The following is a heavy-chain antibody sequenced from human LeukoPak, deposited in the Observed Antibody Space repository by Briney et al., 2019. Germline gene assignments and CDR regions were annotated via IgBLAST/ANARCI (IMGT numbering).Heavy chain of an antibody. J-gene: IGHJ5*02. D-gene: IGHD2-2*01. CDR3: ARRRCSTSGYAGWFDP. Sequence: GEALRISCKGSGYSFTSYWISWVRQMPGKGLEWMGRIDSSDSYTNYSPSFQGHVTISADKSISTAYLQWSSRKASDTAMYYCARRRCSTSGYAGWFDPWGQGTLVTVSS. CDR1: GYSFTSYW. CDR2: IDSSDSYT. V-gene: IGHV5-10-1*01.